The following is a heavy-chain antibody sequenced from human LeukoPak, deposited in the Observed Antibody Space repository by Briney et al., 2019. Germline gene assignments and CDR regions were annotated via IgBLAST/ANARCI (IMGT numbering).Heavy chain of an antibody. Sequence: PGGSLGLSCAASGFTFSSYAMSWVRQAPGKGLEWVSAISGSGGSTYYADSVKGRFTISRDNSKNTLYLQMNSLRAEDTAVYYCAKLQYYYDSSGYYGRFDYWGQGTLVTVSS. D-gene: IGHD3-22*01. CDR2: ISGSGGST. J-gene: IGHJ4*02. CDR3: AKLQYYYDSSGYYGRFDY. CDR1: GFTFSSYA. V-gene: IGHV3-23*01.